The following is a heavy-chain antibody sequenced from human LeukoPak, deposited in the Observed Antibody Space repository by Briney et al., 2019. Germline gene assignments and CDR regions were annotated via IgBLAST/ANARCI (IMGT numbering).Heavy chain of an antibody. V-gene: IGHV4-31*03. D-gene: IGHD5-18*01. CDR3: ARGLKLVDTAMDY. CDR2: IYYSGST. CDR1: GGSISSGGYY. J-gene: IGHJ4*02. Sequence: PSETLSLTCTVSGGSISSGGYYWSWIRQHPGKGLEWIGYIYYSGSTYYNPSLKSRVTISVDTSKNQFSLKLSSVTAADTAVYYCARGLKLVDTAMDYWGQGTLVTVSS.